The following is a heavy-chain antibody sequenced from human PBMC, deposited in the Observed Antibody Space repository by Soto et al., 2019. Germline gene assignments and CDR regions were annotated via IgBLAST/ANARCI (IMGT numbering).Heavy chain of an antibody. CDR2: ILYSGTT. V-gene: IGHV4-30-4*01. Sequence: QVQLQESGPGLVKPSQTLSLTCTVSGGSISSGDYYWSWIRQPPGKGLEWIGYILYSGTTNYNPSLESRLPRSVDTSKNQFSLKLTSVTAADTAVYYCARNGALDYWGRGTLVTVSS. CDR3: ARNGALDY. J-gene: IGHJ4*02. CDR1: GGSISSGDYY. D-gene: IGHD2-8*01.